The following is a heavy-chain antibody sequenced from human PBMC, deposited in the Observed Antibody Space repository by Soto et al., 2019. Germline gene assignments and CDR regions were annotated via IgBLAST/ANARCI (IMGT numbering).Heavy chain of an antibody. CDR2: IYYSGST. D-gene: IGHD6-19*01. CDR1: GGSISSGDYY. V-gene: IGHV4-39*01. CDR3: ARHGVAGQYYFDY. J-gene: IGHJ4*02. Sequence: SETLSLTCTVSGGSISSGDYYWSWIRQPPGKGLEWIGYIYYSGSTYYNPSLKGRVTISVDTSKNQFSLKLSSVTAADTAVYYCARHGVAGQYYFDYWGQGTLVTVSS.